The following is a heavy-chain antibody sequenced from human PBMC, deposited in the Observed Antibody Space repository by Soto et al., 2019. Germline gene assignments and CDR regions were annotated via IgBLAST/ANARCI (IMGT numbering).Heavy chain of an antibody. CDR1: GYSFTNYW. J-gene: IGHJ3*02. D-gene: IGHD3-10*01. CDR3: ARRLTDAYYYGPDAFDI. CDR2: IYPGDSDT. V-gene: IGHV5-51*01. Sequence: GESLKISCKGSGYSFTNYWIAWVRQMPGKGLEWMGIIYPGDSDTRYSPSFQGQVSISADKSISTAYLQWSSLKASDTVIYYCARRLTDAYYYGPDAFDIWGQGTMVTVSS.